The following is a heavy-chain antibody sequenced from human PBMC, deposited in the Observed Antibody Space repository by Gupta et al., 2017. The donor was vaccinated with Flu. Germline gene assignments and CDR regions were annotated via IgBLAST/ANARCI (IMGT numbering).Heavy chain of an antibody. CDR2: DSDRVST. V-gene: IGHV4-39*01. Sequence: RRFYWGWIRQPTGEGLEWIGGDSDRVSTQYKQSINSRCNSSMDTSKNQCSLRMTSVTASDTAVYEGARHPAYCSGVSGFCDYTMDGGGKRTTVSVYS. J-gene: IGHJ6*04. CDR1: RRFY. D-gene: IGHD2-15*01. CDR3: ARHPAYCSGVSGFCDYTMDG.